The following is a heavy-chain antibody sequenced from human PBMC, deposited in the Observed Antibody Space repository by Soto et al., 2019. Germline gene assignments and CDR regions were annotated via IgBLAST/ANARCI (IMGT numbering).Heavy chain of an antibody. Sequence: SETLSLTCTVSGGSVTNSSYYWGLIRQSPGKGLEWIGSVYYRGRSYSKSSVKSRVTISVDTSKNQFSLNFNSVTASDTALYYCVSQRTTVLTQAYFDYWGPGALVTVSS. D-gene: IGHD4-17*01. CDR1: GGSVTNSSYY. V-gene: IGHV4-39*01. J-gene: IGHJ4*02. CDR3: VSQRTTVLTQAYFDY. CDR2: VYYRGRS.